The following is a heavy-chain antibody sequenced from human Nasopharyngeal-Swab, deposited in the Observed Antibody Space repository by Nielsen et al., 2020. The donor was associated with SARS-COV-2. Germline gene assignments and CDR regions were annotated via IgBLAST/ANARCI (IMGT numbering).Heavy chain of an antibody. V-gene: IGHV1-18*01. CDR2: ISAYNGNT. CDR1: GYTFTSYG. CDR3: ARLYCGGDCSYYYYYGMDV. J-gene: IGHJ6*02. Sequence: ASVKVSCKASGYTFTSYGISWVRQAPGQGLEWMGWISAYNGNTNYAQKLQGRVTMTTDTSTSIAYMELRSLRSDDTAVYYCARLYCGGDCSYYYYYGMDVWGQGTTVTVSS. D-gene: IGHD2-21*02.